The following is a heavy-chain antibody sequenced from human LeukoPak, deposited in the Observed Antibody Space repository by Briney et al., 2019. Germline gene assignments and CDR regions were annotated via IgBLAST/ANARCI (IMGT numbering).Heavy chain of an antibody. CDR2: INHSGNT. CDR3: AGRRYSSSPGY. D-gene: IGHD6-6*01. V-gene: IGHV4-34*01. J-gene: IGHJ4*02. Sequence: SETLSLTCAVYGGSFSGYYWSWIRQPPGKGLEWIGEINHSGNTNYNPSLKSRVTISVDTSKNQFSLKLSSVTAADTAVYYCAGRRYSSSPGYWGQGTLVTVSS. CDR1: GGSFSGYY.